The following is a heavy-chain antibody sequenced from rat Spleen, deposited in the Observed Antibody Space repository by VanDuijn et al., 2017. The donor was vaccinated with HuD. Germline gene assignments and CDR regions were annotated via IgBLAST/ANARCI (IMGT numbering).Heavy chain of an antibody. CDR2: IVYDGGST. D-gene: IGHD4-3*01. CDR1: GFTFSNYG. Sequence: EVQLVESGGGLVQPGRSLKLSCAASGFTFSNYGMAWVRQAPKKGLEWVAYIVYDGGSTYYRDSVKGRFTISRDNAKSTLYLQMDSLRSEDTATYYCARHNSGYGVMDAWGQGASVTVSS. J-gene: IGHJ4*01. V-gene: IGHV5-29*01. CDR3: ARHNSGYGVMDA.